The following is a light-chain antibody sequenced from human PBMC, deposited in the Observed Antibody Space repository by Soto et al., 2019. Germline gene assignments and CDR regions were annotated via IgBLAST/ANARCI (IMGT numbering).Light chain of an antibody. CDR1: SSDVGAYNY. CDR3: SSYTSGSTWV. CDR2: EVS. V-gene: IGLV2-14*01. Sequence: QSALTQPASVSGSPGQSITISCTGTSSDVGAYNYVSWYQQHPGKAPKLIIYEVSNRPSGVSNRFSGSKSGNTASLTISGLQAEDEGDYYCSSYTSGSTWVFGGGTKLTVL. J-gene: IGLJ3*02.